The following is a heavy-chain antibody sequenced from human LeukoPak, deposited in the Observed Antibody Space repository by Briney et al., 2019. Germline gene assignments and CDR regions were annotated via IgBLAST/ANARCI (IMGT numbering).Heavy chain of an antibody. V-gene: IGHV4-4*07. D-gene: IGHD3-10*01. CDR2: IYTSGST. Sequence: SETLSLTCTVSGGSISSCYWSWIRQPAGKGLEWIGRIYTSGSTNYNPSLKSRVTMSVDTSKNQFSLKLGSVTAADTAVYYCARDGESPPDSSFDYWGQGTLVTVSS. CDR1: GGSISSCY. CDR3: ARDGESPPDSSFDY. J-gene: IGHJ4*02.